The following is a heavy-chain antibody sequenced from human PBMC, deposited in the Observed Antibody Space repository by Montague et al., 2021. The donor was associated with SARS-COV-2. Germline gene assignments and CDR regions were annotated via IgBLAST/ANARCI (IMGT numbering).Heavy chain of an antibody. CDR2: INQDGTS. CDR3: ARGRPVRMTMRHFERTSSGALDM. D-gene: IGHD3-9*01. CDR1: RGSFSNYY. V-gene: IGHV4-34*01. J-gene: IGHJ3*02. Sequence: SETLSLTCAVSRGSFSNYYWTWVRQAPGKGLIWIGEINQDGTSNYNPSLKSRVTLSIATSKNQISLKVTSVTAGDTAVYYCARGRPVRMTMRHFERTSSGALDMWGQGTPVIVSS.